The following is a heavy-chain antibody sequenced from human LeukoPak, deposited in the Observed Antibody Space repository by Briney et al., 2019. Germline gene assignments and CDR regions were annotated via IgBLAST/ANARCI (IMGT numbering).Heavy chain of an antibody. CDR3: AKDFGDGYSF. CDR2: ISGSGGST. J-gene: IGHJ4*02. Sequence: GESLRLPCAASGFTFSSYAMSWVRQAPGKGLEWVSAISGSGGSTYYADSVKGRFTISRDNSKNTLYLQMNSLRAEDTAVYYCAKDFGDGYSFWGQGTLVTVSS. D-gene: IGHD5-24*01. V-gene: IGHV3-23*01. CDR1: GFTFSSYA.